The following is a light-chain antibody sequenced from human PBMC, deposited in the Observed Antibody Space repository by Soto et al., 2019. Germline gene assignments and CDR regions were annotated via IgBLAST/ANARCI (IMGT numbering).Light chain of an antibody. J-gene: IGKJ1*01. CDR1: QSISNW. CDR3: QHYNTYST. V-gene: IGKV1-5*03. Sequence: DIQTTQSPSSLSASVGDRVIITCRASQSISNWLAWYQQKPGKAPKLLIYKASSLESGVPSRFSGSGSGTEFTLTISSLQPDDFATYYCQHYNTYSTFGQGTAV. CDR2: KAS.